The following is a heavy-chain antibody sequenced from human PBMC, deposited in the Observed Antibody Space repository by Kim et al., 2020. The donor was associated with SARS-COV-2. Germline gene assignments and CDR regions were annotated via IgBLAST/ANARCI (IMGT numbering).Heavy chain of an antibody. CDR1: GFTFSNYG. CDR3: VKGATDGISHYDF. CDR2: ISTSGDVT. V-gene: IGHV3-23*01. D-gene: IGHD6-13*01. Sequence: GGSLRLFCAASGFTFSNYGMSWIRQSPGKGLEWVSAISTSGDVTNYPDSVKGRFTISRDNSKNTLSLQMNSLRTEDTALYYCVKGATDGISHYDFWGQGTLVTVSS. J-gene: IGHJ4*02.